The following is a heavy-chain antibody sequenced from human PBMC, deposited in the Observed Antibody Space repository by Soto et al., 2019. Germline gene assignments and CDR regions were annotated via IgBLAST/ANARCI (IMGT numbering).Heavy chain of an antibody. V-gene: IGHV1-18*01. Sequence: QVQLVQAGAEVKKPGASVKVSCKASGYTFSSYGISWVRQAPGQGLEGMGWISAYNGNTKYAQKLQGRVTMTTDTTTSTAYMELRSLRSDDTAVYYWERLEGGTTIDFDYWGQGTLVTVSS. CDR2: ISAYNGNT. CDR1: GYTFSSYG. CDR3: ERLEGGTTIDFDY. D-gene: IGHD1-26*01. J-gene: IGHJ4*02.